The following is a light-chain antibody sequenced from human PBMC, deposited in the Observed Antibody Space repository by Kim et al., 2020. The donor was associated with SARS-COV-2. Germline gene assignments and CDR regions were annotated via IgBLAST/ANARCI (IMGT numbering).Light chain of an antibody. V-gene: IGLV1-51*01. Sequence: GHKVTIPCSGSSSSLGINYVTWYQQLPRTAPKLRIYDNNQRPSGIPDRFSGSKSGTSAALGITGLQTGAEADFYCGTWDASLGGLVFGGGTQLTVL. CDR2: DNN. CDR3: GTWDASLGGLV. CDR1: SSSLGINY. J-gene: IGLJ2*01.